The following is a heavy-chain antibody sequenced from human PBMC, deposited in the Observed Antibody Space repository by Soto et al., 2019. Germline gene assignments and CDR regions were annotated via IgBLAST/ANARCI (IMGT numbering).Heavy chain of an antibody. CDR3: ARDHSRSYYYGMDV. CDR2: INNVNT. Sequence: QVQLVQSGAEVKKPGASVKVSCKASGYTLTTYGLSWVRQAPGQGLEWMGRINNVNTNYPQTFQGRVTMTTDTSTSTTYMEMRSLTSDDTAVYYCARDHSRSYYYGMDVW. J-gene: IGHJ6*01. D-gene: IGHD4-4*01. CDR1: GYTLTTYG. V-gene: IGHV1-18*01.